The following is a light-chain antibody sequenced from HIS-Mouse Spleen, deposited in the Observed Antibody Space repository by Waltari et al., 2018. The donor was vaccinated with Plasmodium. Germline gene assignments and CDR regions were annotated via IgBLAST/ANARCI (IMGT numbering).Light chain of an antibody. Sequence: SYELTQPPSVSVSPGQTARITCSGDALPKKYAYWYQQKSGQAPVLVIYEDIKLPSGIPERFSGSSSGTMATLTISGAHVEDEADYYCYSTDSSGNHRVFGGGTKLTVL. CDR2: EDI. J-gene: IGLJ3*02. V-gene: IGLV3-10*01. CDR3: YSTDSSGNHRV. CDR1: ALPKKY.